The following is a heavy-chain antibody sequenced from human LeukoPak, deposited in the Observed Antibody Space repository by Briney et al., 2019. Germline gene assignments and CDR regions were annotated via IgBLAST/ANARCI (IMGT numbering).Heavy chain of an antibody. Sequence: SETLSLTCTVSGGSISSYYWSWIRQPAGMGLEWIGRIYTSGSTNYNPSLKSRVTMSVDTSKNQFSLKLSSVTAADTAVYYCARDRGPSSTSLNYYFDYWGQGTLVTVSS. CDR3: ARDRGPSSTSLNYYFDY. D-gene: IGHD2-2*01. V-gene: IGHV4-4*07. J-gene: IGHJ4*02. CDR2: IYTSGST. CDR1: GGSISSYY.